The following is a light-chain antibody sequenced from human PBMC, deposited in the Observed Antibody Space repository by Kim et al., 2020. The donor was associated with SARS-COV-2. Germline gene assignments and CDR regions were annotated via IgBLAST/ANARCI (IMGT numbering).Light chain of an antibody. CDR3: CSYAGAATFYV. Sequence: QTITISCTGTSSDVGTYNRVSWYQHHPGKAPKLIIDEVTKRPSGVSFRFSGSKSGNTASLTISGLQPEDEADYFCCSYAGAATFYVFGTGTKVTVL. V-gene: IGLV2-23*02. J-gene: IGLJ1*01. CDR1: SSDVGTYNR. CDR2: EVT.